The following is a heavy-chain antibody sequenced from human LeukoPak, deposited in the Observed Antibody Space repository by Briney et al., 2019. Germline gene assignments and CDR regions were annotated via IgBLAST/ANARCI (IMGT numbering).Heavy chain of an antibody. CDR2: ICGTGGTK. V-gene: IGHV3-23*01. Sequence: GGSLRLSCTASGFTFRNHAMSWVRQAPGKGPEWVSAICGTGGTKYFADSVKGRFTISRDNFENTLYLQMNSLRAEDTAVYYCARSLDVEETDSWYFGRFDRWGQGTLVTVSS. D-gene: IGHD6-13*01. CDR3: ARSLDVEETDSWYFGRFDR. J-gene: IGHJ4*02. CDR1: GFTFRNHA.